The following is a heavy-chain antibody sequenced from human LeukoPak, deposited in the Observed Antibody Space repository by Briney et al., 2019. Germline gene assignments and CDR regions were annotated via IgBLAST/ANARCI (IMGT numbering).Heavy chain of an antibody. D-gene: IGHD3-10*01. J-gene: IGHJ3*01. V-gene: IGHV4-59*11. CDR1: GGSFTTHY. CDR2: ISYIGST. CDR3: ASDSISINAFDA. Sequence: SETLSLTCTVSGGSFTTHYWIWIRQPPGKALEWIGYISYIGSTNYNPSLKSRVTISIDTSKNEVSLMLTSVTAADTAVYYCASDSISINAFDAWGQGTMVTVSS.